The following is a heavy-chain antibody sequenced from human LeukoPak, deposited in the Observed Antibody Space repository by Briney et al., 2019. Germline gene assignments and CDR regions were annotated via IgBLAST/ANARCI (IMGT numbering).Heavy chain of an antibody. CDR1: GYTFTGYY. D-gene: IGHD1-26*01. J-gene: IGHJ5*02. CDR2: INPNSGGT. V-gene: IGHV1-2*02. CDR3: ARSYRGGNWFDP. Sequence: PVASVKVSCKASGYTFTGYYMHWVRQAPGQGLEWMGWINPNSGGTNYAQKFQGRVTMTRDTSISTAYMELSRLRSGDTAVYYCARSYRGGNWFDPWGQGTLVTVSS.